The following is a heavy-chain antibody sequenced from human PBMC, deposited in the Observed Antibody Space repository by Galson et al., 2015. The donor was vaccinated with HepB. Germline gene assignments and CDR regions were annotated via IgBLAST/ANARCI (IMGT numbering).Heavy chain of an antibody. CDR3: ARDPPTTIFGVVSYRDYYYYYMDV. CDR1: GYTFTSYG. J-gene: IGHJ6*03. V-gene: IGHV1-18*01. CDR2: ISAYNGNT. D-gene: IGHD3-3*01. Sequence: SVKVSCKASGYTFTSYGISWVRQAPGQGLEWMGWISAYNGNTNYAQKLQGRVTMTTDTSTSTAYMELRSLRSDDTAVYYCARDPPTTIFGVVSYRDYYYYYMDVWGKGTTVTVSS.